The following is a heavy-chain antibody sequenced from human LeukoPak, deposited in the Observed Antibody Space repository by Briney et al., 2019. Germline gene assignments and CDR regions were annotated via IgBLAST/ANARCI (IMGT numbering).Heavy chain of an antibody. Sequence: ASVKVSCKASGYTFTGYYMHWVRQAPGQGLEWMGWINPNSGGTNYAQKFQGRVTMTRDTSISTAYMELSRLRSDDTAVYYCARESGSGSYYNVHSFDYWGQGTLVTVSS. CDR1: GYTFTGYY. V-gene: IGHV1-2*02. CDR3: ARESGSGSYYNVHSFDY. J-gene: IGHJ4*02. CDR2: INPNSGGT. D-gene: IGHD3-10*01.